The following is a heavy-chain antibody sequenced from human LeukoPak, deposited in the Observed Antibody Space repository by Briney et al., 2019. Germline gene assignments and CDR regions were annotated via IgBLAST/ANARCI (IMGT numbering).Heavy chain of an antibody. CDR3: ATGRYCSGGSCYWRFDH. CDR1: GGSISSYY. V-gene: IGHV4-59*01. Sequence: PSETLSLTCTVSGGSISSYYWSWIRQPPGKGLEWIGYIYYSGSTNYNPSLKSRVTISVDTSKNQFSLKLSSVTAADTAVYYCATGRYCSGGSCYWRFDHWGQGTLVTVSS. J-gene: IGHJ4*02. D-gene: IGHD2-15*01. CDR2: IYYSGST.